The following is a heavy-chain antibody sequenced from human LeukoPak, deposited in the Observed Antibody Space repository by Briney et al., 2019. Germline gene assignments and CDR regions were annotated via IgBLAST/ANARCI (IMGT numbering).Heavy chain of an antibody. J-gene: IGHJ3*02. CDR3: ASAALDI. CDR2: IKGDGSVE. Sequence: GGSLRLSWAPSGSSFTNQWMNWVRQAPGKGLEWVASIKGDGSVEHYVDSLKGRFTISRDNSKKSLYLQMSSLRVEDTALYYCASAALDIWGQGTLVTVSS. V-gene: IGHV3-7*01. CDR1: GSSFTNQW.